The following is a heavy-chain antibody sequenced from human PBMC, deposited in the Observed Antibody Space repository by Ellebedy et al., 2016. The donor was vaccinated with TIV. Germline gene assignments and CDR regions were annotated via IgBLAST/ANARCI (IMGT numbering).Heavy chain of an antibody. D-gene: IGHD3-16*02. CDR3: ARSLTQEGYYYSMDV. CDR1: GFTFSTYS. Sequence: PGGSLRLSCAASGFTFSTYSMNWVRQAPGKGMEWVSYLSCGSSTIYHGDSVKGRFTVSRDNAQNSLYLQMNSLRDEDTAVYYCARSLTQEGYYYSMDVWGHGTTVTVSS. V-gene: IGHV3-48*02. CDR2: LSCGSSTI. J-gene: IGHJ6*02.